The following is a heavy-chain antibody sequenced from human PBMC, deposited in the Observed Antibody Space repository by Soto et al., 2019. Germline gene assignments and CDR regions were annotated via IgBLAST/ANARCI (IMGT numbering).Heavy chain of an antibody. Sequence: PAETLALTCTISGSSVSSGDYSWNWIRQPPGKGLEWIGYIYYSGSTNYNPSLKSRVTISEDTSKNQISLKLTSVTAADTAVYYCARAIGVFYHFDYWGQGAQVTVSS. CDR3: ARAIGVFYHFDY. D-gene: IGHD3-3*01. V-gene: IGHV4-61*08. CDR1: GSSVSSGDYS. J-gene: IGHJ4*02. CDR2: IYYSGST.